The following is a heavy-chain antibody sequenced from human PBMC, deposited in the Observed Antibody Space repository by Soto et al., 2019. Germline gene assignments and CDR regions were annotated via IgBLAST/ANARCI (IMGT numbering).Heavy chain of an antibody. D-gene: IGHD6-13*01. Sequence: ESGGGLVQPGGSLRLSCAASGFTFSSYAMSWVRQAPGKGLEWVSAISGSGGSTYYADSVKGRFTISRDNSKNTLYLQMNSLRAEDTAVYYCAKDLSRVRAAAGVADYWGQGTLVTVSS. J-gene: IGHJ4*02. CDR2: ISGSGGST. V-gene: IGHV3-23*01. CDR1: GFTFSSYA. CDR3: AKDLSRVRAAAGVADY.